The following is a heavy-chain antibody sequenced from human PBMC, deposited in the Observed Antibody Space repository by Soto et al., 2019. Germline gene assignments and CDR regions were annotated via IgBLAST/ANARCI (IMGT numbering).Heavy chain of an antibody. D-gene: IGHD2-2*01. CDR2: IIPIFGTA. CDR1: GGTFSSYA. V-gene: IGHV1-69*13. J-gene: IGHJ6*02. CDR3: ARDRGYCSSTSCYENGLDV. Sequence: SVKVSCKASGGTFSSYAISWVRQAPGQGLEWMGGIIPIFGTANYAQKFRGRVTITADESTSTAYMGLSSLRSEDTAVYYCARDRGYCSSTSCYENGLDVWGQGTTFTVSS.